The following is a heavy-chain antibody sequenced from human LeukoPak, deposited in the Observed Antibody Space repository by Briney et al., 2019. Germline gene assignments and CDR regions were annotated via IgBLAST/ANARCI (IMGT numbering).Heavy chain of an antibody. V-gene: IGHV3-23*01. CDR1: GFTFSSYG. CDR3: AKAPHLVRRVIITYCDY. D-gene: IGHD3-10*01. J-gene: IGHJ4*02. CDR2: ISGSGGST. Sequence: GGSLRLSCAASGFTFSSYGMSWVRQAPGKGLEWVSAISGSGGSTYYADSVKGRFTISRDNSKNTLYLQMNSWRAEDTAVYYCAKAPHLVRRVIITYCDYWGQGTLVTVSS.